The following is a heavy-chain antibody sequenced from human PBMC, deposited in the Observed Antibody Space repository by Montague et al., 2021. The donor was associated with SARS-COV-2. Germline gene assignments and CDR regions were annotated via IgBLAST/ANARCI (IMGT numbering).Heavy chain of an antibody. J-gene: IGHJ2*01. CDR1: GGSFSDYY. V-gene: IGHV4-34*01. D-gene: IGHD3-22*01. CDR2: INHSGST. CDR3: ARGAPTISMIVVVFTGSGWYFDL. Sequence: SETLSLTCAVHGGSFSDYYWSWIRQPPGKGQGWNGEINHSGSTNYNPSLKSRVTISVDTSKNQFTLKLSSVTAADTAVYYCARGAPTISMIVVVFTGSGWYFDLWGRGTLVTVSS.